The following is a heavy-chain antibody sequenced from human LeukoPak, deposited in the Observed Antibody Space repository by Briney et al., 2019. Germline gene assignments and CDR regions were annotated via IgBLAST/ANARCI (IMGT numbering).Heavy chain of an antibody. CDR2: INHSGST. Sequence: PSQTLSLTCTVSGGSISSGASDWGWIRQHPKRGLEWVGYINHSGSTYYNPSLGSRVTMSVDTSKNQFSLKLSSVTAADSAVYYCARAARQGFTMIVVPFFYFDLWGRGTLVTVYS. V-gene: IGHV4-31*03. D-gene: IGHD3-22*01. J-gene: IGHJ2*01. CDR3: ARAARQGFTMIVVPFFYFDL. CDR1: GGSISSGASD.